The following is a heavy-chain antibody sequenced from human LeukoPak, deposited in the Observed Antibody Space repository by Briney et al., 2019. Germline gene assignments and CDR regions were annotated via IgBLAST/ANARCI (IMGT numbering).Heavy chain of an antibody. Sequence: QPGGSLRLSCAASGFTFSSYAMSWVRQAPGKGLEWVSAISGSGGSTYYADSVKGRFTISRDNSKNTLYLQMNSLRAEDTAVYYCARDGINHCSGGSCYARWFDPWGQGTLVTVSS. D-gene: IGHD2-15*01. CDR2: ISGSGGST. J-gene: IGHJ5*02. CDR3: ARDGINHCSGGSCYARWFDP. V-gene: IGHV3-23*01. CDR1: GFTFSSYA.